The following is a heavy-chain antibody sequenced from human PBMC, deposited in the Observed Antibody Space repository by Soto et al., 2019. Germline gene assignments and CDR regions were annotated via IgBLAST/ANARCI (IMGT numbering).Heavy chain of an antibody. CDR1: GYTFTNYD. J-gene: IGHJ6*02. V-gene: IGHV1-8*01. CDR2: MNPYSGHT. D-gene: IGHD2-15*01. Sequence: PGPSVKVSCKASGYTFTNYDINWVRQAAGQGLEWMGWMNPYSGHTGHIRKFQGRLSMSRNTSTGTAYMDLSSLRPEDTAIYYCARDSHGANPDSYFYGLDVWGQGTTVTVSS. CDR3: ARDSHGANPDSYFYGLDV.